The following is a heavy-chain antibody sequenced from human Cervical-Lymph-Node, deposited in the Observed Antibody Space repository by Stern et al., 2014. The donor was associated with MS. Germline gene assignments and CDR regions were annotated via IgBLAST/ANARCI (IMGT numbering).Heavy chain of an antibody. D-gene: IGHD3-3*01. CDR3: TKDVDDTIIGVGFPPIFDY. CDR1: GFTFSSYG. CDR2: VSSDGGNT. J-gene: IGHJ4*02. Sequence: VQLVESGGGVVRPGGSLRLSCVGSGFTFSSYGMHWVRQAPGKGLEWVAVVSSDGGNTYYADSVKGRFTVSRDNSKNTLYLQLNSLRPEDTAVYYCTKDVDDTIIGVGFPPIFDYWGQGTLVTVAS. V-gene: IGHV3-30*18.